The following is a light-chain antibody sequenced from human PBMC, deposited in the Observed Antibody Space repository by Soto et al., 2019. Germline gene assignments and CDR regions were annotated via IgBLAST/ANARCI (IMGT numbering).Light chain of an antibody. V-gene: IGKV2D-29*01. CDR3: MQSVQLPLT. CDR2: EVY. J-gene: IGKJ4*01. CDR1: ESLLHTNGKTY. Sequence: DIVVTQTPLSLSVTPGQPASISCNSSESLLHTNGKTYLYWYLQRPGQPRQPLIYEVYSRFSGVTERFSGSGSGTDFTLKISRVEAEDVGVYYCMQSVQLPLTVGGVTKVEIK.